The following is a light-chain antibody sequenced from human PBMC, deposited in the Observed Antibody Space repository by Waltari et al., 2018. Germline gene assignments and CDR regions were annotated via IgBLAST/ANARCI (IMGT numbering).Light chain of an antibody. V-gene: IGLV1-51*02. CDR2: ENN. Sequence: QSVFTQQPSVSSAPGQKVIIPCSGSSSNVGQNFVSWYQQLPRTAPQLLIYENNERPSGIPDRFSGSKSGTSATLDITGLQTGDEADYYCETWDSSLSAVVFGGGTKLTVL. CDR3: ETWDSSLSAVV. CDR1: SSNVGQNF. J-gene: IGLJ2*01.